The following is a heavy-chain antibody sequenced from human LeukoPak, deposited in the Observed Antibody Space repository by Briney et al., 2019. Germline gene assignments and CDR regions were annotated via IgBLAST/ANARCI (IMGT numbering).Heavy chain of an antibody. Sequence: PGRSLRLSCAASGFTFDDYAMHWVRQAPGKGLEWVSSVSSSSSYIYYADSVKGRFTISRDNAKNSLYLQMNSLRAEDTAAYYCARLSIPGYSSSWFYYFDYWGQGTLVTVSS. V-gene: IGHV3-21*01. CDR2: VSSSSSYI. CDR3: ARLSIPGYSSSWFYYFDY. D-gene: IGHD6-13*01. J-gene: IGHJ4*02. CDR1: GFTFDDYA.